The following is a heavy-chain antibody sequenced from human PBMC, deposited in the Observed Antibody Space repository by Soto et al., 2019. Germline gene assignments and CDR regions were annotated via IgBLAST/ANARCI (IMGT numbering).Heavy chain of an antibody. V-gene: IGHV3-7*01. CDR3: AREWSYFDY. CDR2: IKQTGSEK. CDR1: GFTLSSFY. J-gene: IGHJ4*02. Sequence: GGSLRLSCVASGFTLSSFYMGWVRQAPGKGLEWVANIKQTGSEKYYVDSVKGRFTISRDDAKNSLYLQMNSLRAEDTAVYYCAREWSYFDYWGQGTLVTVSS. D-gene: IGHD3-3*01.